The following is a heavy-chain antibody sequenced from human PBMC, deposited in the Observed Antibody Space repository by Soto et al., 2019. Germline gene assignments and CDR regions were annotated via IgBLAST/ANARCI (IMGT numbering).Heavy chain of an antibody. D-gene: IGHD3-9*01. Sequence: AASVKVSCKASGYTFTGYYMHWVRQAPGQGLEWMGWINPNSGGTNYAQKFQGWVTMTRDTSISTAYMELSRLRSDDTAVYYCARGELRYFDWLLPASDYYYGMDVWGQGTTVTVSS. CDR2: INPNSGGT. CDR1: GYTFTGYY. CDR3: ARGELRYFDWLLPASDYYYGMDV. V-gene: IGHV1-2*04. J-gene: IGHJ6*02.